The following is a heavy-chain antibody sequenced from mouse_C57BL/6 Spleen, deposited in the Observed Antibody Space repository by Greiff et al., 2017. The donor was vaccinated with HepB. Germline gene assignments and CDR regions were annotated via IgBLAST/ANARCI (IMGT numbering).Heavy chain of an antibody. V-gene: IGHV1-64*01. J-gene: IGHJ2*01. CDR3: ARMGPYYFDY. D-gene: IGHD4-1*01. CDR1: GYTFTSYW. CDR2: IHPNSGST. Sequence: QVQLQQSGAELVKPGASVKLSCKASGYTFTSYWMHWVKQRPGQGLEWIGMIHPNSGSTNYNEKFKSKATLTVDKSSSTAYMQLSSLTSEDSAVYYCARMGPYYFDYWGQGTTLTVSS.